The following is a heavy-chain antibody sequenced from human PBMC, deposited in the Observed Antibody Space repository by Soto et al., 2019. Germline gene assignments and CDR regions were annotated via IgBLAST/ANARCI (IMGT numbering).Heavy chain of an antibody. V-gene: IGHV1-69*13. CDR3: ARVKVAAALLNSFDI. D-gene: IGHD6-13*01. CDR1: GGTFSSYA. J-gene: IGHJ3*02. Sequence: ASVKVSCKASGGTFSSYAISWVRQAPGQGLEWKGGIIPIFGTANYAQKFQGRVTITADESTSTAYMELSSLRSEDTAVYYCARVKVAAALLNSFDIWGQGTMVTVSS. CDR2: IIPIFGTA.